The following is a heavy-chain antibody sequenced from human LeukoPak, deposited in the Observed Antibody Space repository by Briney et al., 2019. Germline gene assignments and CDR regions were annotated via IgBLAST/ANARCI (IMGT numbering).Heavy chain of an antibody. CDR1: GGSISSSNYY. J-gene: IGHJ4*02. V-gene: IGHV4-39*01. D-gene: IGHD4-17*01. Sequence: PSETLSLTCTVSGGSISSSNYYWGWIRQPPGKGLGWIGSIYYSGTTYYSPSLKSQVTISVDTSKNQFSLKLSSVTAADTAVYYCARRDYIISSIDYWGQGTLVTVS. CDR2: IYYSGTT. CDR3: ARRDYIISSIDY.